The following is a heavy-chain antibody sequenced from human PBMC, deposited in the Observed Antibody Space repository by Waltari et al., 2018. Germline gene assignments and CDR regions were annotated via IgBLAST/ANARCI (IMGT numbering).Heavy chain of an antibody. CDR1: GLTFRTYA. CDR2: ISTSGAST. D-gene: IGHD3-22*01. CDR3: ARVGGGNYDDSGSASRFDY. V-gene: IGHV3-23*04. Sequence: EIQLVESGGDLIQPGGSLRLSCAASGLTFRTYAMSWVRQAPGMGLEWISAISTSGASTYYAASVKGRFTISRDNSKNTLHLQMNSLRADDTAVYYCARVGGGNYDDSGSASRFDYWGQGTLVTVSS. J-gene: IGHJ4*02.